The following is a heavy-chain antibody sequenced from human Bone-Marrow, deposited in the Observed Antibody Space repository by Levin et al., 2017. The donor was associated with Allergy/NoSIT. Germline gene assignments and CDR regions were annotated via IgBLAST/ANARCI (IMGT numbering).Heavy chain of an antibody. CDR1: GFAFTKHA. V-gene: IGHV3-23*01. J-gene: IGHJ6*02. Sequence: GDSLKISCATSGFAFTKHAMNWVRQVPGKGLEWVSGIGGSGDRPHYADSVRGRFTISRDTSKNTLSLQMNSLRPEDTAVYYCASLPGLPAIPAPRPAPGLCCGRRRRAVDYSDVDVWGQGTTVTVSS. CDR3: ASLPGLPAIPAPRPAPGLCCGRRRRAVDYSDVDV. D-gene: IGHD1-14*01. CDR2: IGGSGDRP.